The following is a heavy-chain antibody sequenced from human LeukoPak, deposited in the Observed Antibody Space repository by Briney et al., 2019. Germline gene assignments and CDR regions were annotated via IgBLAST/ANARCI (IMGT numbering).Heavy chain of an antibody. D-gene: IGHD4-17*01. CDR3: ARTYGDYGFGALYMDV. CDR1: GFTFSSRDW. V-gene: IGHV3-7*03. J-gene: IGHJ6*03. CDR2: IKQDGSEK. Sequence: PGGSLRLSCVASGFTFSSRDWMTWVRQAPGKGLEWVANIKQDGSEKNYVDSVKGRFTISRDNAKNSLYLQMNSLRAEDTAVYYCARTYGDYGFGALYMDVWGKGTTVTISS.